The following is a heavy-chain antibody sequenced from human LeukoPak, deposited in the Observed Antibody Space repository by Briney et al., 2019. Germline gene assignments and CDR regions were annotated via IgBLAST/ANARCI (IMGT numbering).Heavy chain of an antibody. Sequence: SETLSLTCAVYGGSFSGYCWSWIRQPPGKGLEWIGEINHSGSTNYNPSLKSRVTISVDTSKNQFSLKLSSVTAADTAVYYCAIRAGYSSGHDWGQGTLVTVSS. CDR2: INHSGST. D-gene: IGHD6-19*01. CDR3: AIRAGYSSGHD. CDR1: GGSFSGYC. V-gene: IGHV4-34*01. J-gene: IGHJ4*02.